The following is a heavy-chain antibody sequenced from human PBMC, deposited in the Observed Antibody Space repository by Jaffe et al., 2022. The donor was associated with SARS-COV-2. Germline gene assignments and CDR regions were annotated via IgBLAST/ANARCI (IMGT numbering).Heavy chain of an antibody. CDR1: GFTFTSYA. CDR3: ANNYYDIHGYYHFDS. CDR2: ISGGGYDS. Sequence: EVQLVQSGGGLVQPGGSLRLSCAASGFTFTSYAMSWVRQAPGKGLNWVSTISGGGYDSFYADSVKGRFTISRDNSKNILFLQMSSLRAEDTAVYYCANNYYDIHGYYHFDSWGQGTLVTVSS. D-gene: IGHD3-22*01. V-gene: IGHV3-23*04. J-gene: IGHJ4*02.